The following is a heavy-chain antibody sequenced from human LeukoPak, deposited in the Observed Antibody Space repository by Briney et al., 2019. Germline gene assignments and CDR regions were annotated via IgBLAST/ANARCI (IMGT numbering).Heavy chain of an antibody. J-gene: IGHJ6*03. Sequence: GGTLRLSCAASGFTFSSYWMSWVRQAPGKGLEWVANIKQDGSEKYYVDSVKGRFTISRDNAKNSLYLQMNSLRAEDTAVYYCARVRQQLVRLLGRDTTYYYYYYMDVWGKGTTVTVSS. CDR2: IKQDGSEK. CDR1: GFTFSSYW. D-gene: IGHD6-13*01. V-gene: IGHV3-7*01. CDR3: ARVRQQLVRLLGRDTTYYYYYYMDV.